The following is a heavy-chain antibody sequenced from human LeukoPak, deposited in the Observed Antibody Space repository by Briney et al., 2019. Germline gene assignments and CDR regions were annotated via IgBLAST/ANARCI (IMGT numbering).Heavy chain of an antibody. V-gene: IGHV3-23*01. D-gene: IGHD3-16*01. J-gene: IGHJ4*02. CDR2: INGNGVIT. CDR3: AKDSRQGGDYFDY. Sequence: SGGSLRLSCEASGFTFSYSAMSWVRQAPGKGLEGVSAINGNGVITYYADSVKGRFTISRDNSKNTLYLQMNSLRAEDTAIYYCAKDSRQGGDYFDYWGQGTLVTVSS. CDR1: GFTFSYSA.